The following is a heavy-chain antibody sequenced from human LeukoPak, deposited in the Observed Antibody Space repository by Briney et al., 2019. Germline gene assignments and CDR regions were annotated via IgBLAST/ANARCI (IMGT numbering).Heavy chain of an antibody. CDR3: ARGPTIFGVVEYYFDY. V-gene: IGHV4-34*01. D-gene: IGHD3-3*01. CDR1: GGSFSGYY. CDR2: INHSGST. Sequence: PSETLSLTCAVYGGSFSGYYWSWIRQPPGKGLEWIGEINHSGSTNYNPSLESRVTISVDTSKNQFSLKLSSVTAADTAVYYCARGPTIFGVVEYYFDYWGQGTLVTVSS. J-gene: IGHJ4*02.